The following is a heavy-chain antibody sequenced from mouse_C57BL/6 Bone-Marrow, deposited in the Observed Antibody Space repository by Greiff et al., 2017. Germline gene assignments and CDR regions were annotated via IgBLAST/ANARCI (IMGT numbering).Heavy chain of an antibody. CDR2: IYPRSGNT. CDR3: ARPAYYYGSSYWYFDV. D-gene: IGHD1-1*01. V-gene: IGHV1-81*01. J-gene: IGHJ1*03. Sequence: QVQLQQSGAELARPGASVKLSCKASGYTFTSYGISWVKQRTGQGLEWIGEIYPRSGNTYYNEKFKGKATLTADKSSSTAYMELRSLTSEDSAVYFCARPAYYYGSSYWYFDVWGTGTTVTVSS. CDR1: GYTFTSYG.